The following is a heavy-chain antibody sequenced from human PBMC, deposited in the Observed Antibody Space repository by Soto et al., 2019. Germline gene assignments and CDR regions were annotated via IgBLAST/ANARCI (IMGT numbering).Heavy chain of an antibody. J-gene: IGHJ4*02. CDR2: IFNSGTT. CDR1: GASTVSHYH. D-gene: IGHD6-25*01. V-gene: IGHV4-31*02. CDR3: ELAPGPTTGLDY. Sequence: NPSETLSLTCSVSGASTVSHYHWTWIRQPPGKGLEWMGYIFNSGTTFYNPSLTSRLSISMDTSGNHFSLELRSVTAADTAVYYCELAPGPTTGLDYWGQGTLVTVSS.